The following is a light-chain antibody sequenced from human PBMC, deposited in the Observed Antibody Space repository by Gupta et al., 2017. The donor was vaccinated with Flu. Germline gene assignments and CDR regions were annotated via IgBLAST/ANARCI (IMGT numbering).Light chain of an antibody. CDR2: QNN. CDR1: ELGDKS. CDR3: QAWDSSTASYV. V-gene: IGLV3-1*01. Sequence: SFELTQPPSVSVSPGQTVTITCSGDELGDKSACWYQQKPGQSPVLVMYQNNQRPSRIPERFSGSNSGNTATLTISGTQAMDEADYYRQAWDSSTASYVFGTGTKVTVL. J-gene: IGLJ1*01.